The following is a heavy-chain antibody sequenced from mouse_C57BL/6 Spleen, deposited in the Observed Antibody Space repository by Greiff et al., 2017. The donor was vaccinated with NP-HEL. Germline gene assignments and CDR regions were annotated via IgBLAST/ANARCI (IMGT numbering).Heavy chain of an antibody. Sequence: VQLQQPGAELVKPGASVKLSCKASGYTFTSYWMQWVKQRPGQGLEWIGEIDPSDSYTNYNQKFKGKATLTVDTSSSTAYMQLSSLTSEDSAVYYCARSRDARDYWGQGTTLTVSS. V-gene: IGHV1-50*01. CDR3: ARSRDARDY. J-gene: IGHJ2*01. CDR2: IDPSDSYT. CDR1: GYTFTSYW.